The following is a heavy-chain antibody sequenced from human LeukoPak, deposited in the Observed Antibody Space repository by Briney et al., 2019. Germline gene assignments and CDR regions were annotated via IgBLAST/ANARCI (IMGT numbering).Heavy chain of an antibody. D-gene: IGHD1-14*01. CDR1: GGSITNYF. Sequence: TETLSLTCTVSGGSITNYFWTWIRQPPGKGLEWIGYIYYSGGTDYNPSLKSRVTISVDTSKNQFSLKLSSVTAADTAVYYCAREPPDAHYYYYMDVWGKGTTVTVSS. V-gene: IGHV4-59*01. CDR2: IYYSGGT. CDR3: AREPPDAHYYYYMDV. J-gene: IGHJ6*03.